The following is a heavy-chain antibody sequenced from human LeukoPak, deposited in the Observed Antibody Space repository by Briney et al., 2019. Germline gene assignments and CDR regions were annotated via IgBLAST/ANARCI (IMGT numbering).Heavy chain of an antibody. Sequence: GESLKISCKGSGYSFTSYWIGWVRQMPGKGLEWMGIIYPSDPDTRYSPSFQGQVTISVDKSISTAYLQWSSLKASDTAMYYCARTSKYSSSSRWSDPWGQGTLVTVSS. CDR1: GYSFTSYW. CDR2: IYPSDPDT. J-gene: IGHJ5*02. CDR3: ARTSKYSSSSRWSDP. D-gene: IGHD6-6*01. V-gene: IGHV5-51*01.